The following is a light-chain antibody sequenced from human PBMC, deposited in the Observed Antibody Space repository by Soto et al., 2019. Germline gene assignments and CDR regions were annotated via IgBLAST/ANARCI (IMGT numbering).Light chain of an antibody. Sequence: EVVLTQSPGTLSLSPGEGATLSCRASQSVSSNLAWYQQTPGQAPRLLIYGASTRATGIPARFSGSGSGTEFTLTISSLQSEDFAVYYCQQYNNWPPHTFGQGTKVDIK. CDR3: QQYNNWPPHT. CDR1: QSVSSN. CDR2: GAS. V-gene: IGKV3D-15*01. J-gene: IGKJ1*01.